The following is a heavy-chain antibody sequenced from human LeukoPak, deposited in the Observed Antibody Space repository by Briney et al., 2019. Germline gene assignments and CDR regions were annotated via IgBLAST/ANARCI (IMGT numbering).Heavy chain of an antibody. CDR3: APSPCSGDSCYRFDF. CDR2: IHHSGST. CDR1: GASISSSYW. V-gene: IGHV4-4*02. Sequence: SETLSHTCAVSGASISSSYWWSWVRQPPGKGLEWIGEIHHSGSTKYNPSLKSRVTISVDKSKNQFSLKLSSVTAADTAVYYCAPSPCSGDSCYRFDFWGQGTQVTVSS. D-gene: IGHD2-15*01. J-gene: IGHJ4*02.